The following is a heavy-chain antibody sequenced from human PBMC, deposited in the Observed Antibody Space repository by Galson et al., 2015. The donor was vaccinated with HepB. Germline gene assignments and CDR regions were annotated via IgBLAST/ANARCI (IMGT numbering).Heavy chain of an antibody. V-gene: IGHV3-23*01. J-gene: IGHJ4*02. Sequence: SLRLSCAASGFTVSSNYMSWVRQAPGKGLEWVSVISGNGGTAHYADSVKGRFTISRDNSKHTLYLQMNSLRAEDTAVYYCAKTRYYDSSGRSDFDYWGQGTLVTVAS. CDR2: ISGNGGTA. D-gene: IGHD3-22*01. CDR1: GFTVSSNY. CDR3: AKTRYYDSSGRSDFDY.